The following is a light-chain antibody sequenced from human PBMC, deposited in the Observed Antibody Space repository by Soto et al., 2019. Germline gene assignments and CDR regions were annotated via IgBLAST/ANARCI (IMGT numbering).Light chain of an antibody. J-gene: IGKJ5*01. V-gene: IGKV3-11*01. CDR2: GAS. Sequence: EIVLTQSPGTLSLSPGEGATLACRASQTISSFLAWYQQKRGQAPRLLIHGASNRATGIPDRFSGSGSGTDFTLTITSLEPEDFAVYSCQQRSDWPITFGQGTRLEIK. CDR1: QTISSF. CDR3: QQRSDWPIT.